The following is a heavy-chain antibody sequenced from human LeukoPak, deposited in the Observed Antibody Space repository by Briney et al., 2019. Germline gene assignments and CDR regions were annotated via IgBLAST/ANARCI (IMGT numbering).Heavy chain of an antibody. CDR2: IYYSGST. V-gene: IGHV4-59*01. CDR3: ARFPPINYFDY. Sequence: SETLSLTCTVSGGSISSYYWSWIRQPPGKGLEWIGYIYYSGSTNYNPSLKGRVTISVDTSKNQFSLKLGSVTAADTAVYYCARFPPINYFDYWGQGTLVTVSS. CDR1: GGSISSYY. J-gene: IGHJ4*02.